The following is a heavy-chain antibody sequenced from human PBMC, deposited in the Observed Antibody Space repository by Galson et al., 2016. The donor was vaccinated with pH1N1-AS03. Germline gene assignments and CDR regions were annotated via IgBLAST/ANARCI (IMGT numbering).Heavy chain of an antibody. J-gene: IGHJ3*02. V-gene: IGHV3-74*01. CDR2: INGEGSST. CDR1: GFTFTTYW. D-gene: IGHD3-22*01. Sequence: SLRLSCAASGFTFTTYWMHWVRQAPGRGLVWVSSINGEGSSTRGTDSVKGRFFISRDNAKNTVYLQMNSLRVEDTAVYYCARQDSSGYLHALDMWGQGTMVTVSS. CDR3: ARQDSSGYLHALDM.